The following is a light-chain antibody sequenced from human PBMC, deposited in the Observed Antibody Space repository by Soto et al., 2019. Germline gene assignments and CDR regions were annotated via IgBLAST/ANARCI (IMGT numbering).Light chain of an antibody. J-gene: IGKJ1*01. Sequence: DIQRTQSPSFMSASVGDRVTITCRASQGISNYLAWYQQKPGKAPNILIHTASSLQTGVPSRFSGSGSGTEFTLTISSLKNEDVATYYGQQYNSYTWTFGQGTKVDIK. V-gene: IGKV1-9*01. CDR1: QGISNY. CDR2: TAS. CDR3: QQYNSYTWT.